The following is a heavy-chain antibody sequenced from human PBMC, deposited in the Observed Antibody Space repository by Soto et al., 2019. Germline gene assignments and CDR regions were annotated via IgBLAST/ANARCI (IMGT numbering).Heavy chain of an antibody. CDR3: ETSRYYDSSGYYYDAFDI. Sequence: GESLKISCKGSGFSFTSYWIGWVRQMPGKGLEWMGILYPGDSDTRYSPSFQGQVTISADKSISTAYLQWSSLKASDTAMYYCETSRYYDSSGYYYDAFDIWGQGTMVTVSS. J-gene: IGHJ3*02. V-gene: IGHV5-51*01. D-gene: IGHD3-22*01. CDR2: LYPGDSDT. CDR1: GFSFTSYW.